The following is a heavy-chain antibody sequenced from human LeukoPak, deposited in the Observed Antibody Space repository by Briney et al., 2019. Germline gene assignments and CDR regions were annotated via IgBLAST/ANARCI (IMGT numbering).Heavy chain of an antibody. CDR1: GFTVSSNY. CDR2: IYSGGST. CDR3: ARERGHLDY. Sequence: SGGSLRLSCVVSGFTVSSNYMGWFRQAPGKGLEWVSVIYSGGSTYYADSVKGRFTISRDNSENTLYLQMNSLRAEDTAVYYCARERGHLDYWGQGTLVTVSS. V-gene: IGHV3-66*01. J-gene: IGHJ4*02. D-gene: IGHD6-25*01.